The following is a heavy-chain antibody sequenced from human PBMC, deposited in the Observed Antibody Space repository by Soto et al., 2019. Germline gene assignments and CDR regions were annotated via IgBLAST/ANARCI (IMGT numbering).Heavy chain of an antibody. Sequence: EVQLVESGGDLVQPGGSLRLSCAVSGFSLSDHYMDWVRQARGKGLEWVGRSRNKTKSYTSDYAASVKGRFTISRDDSKNSLYLQMNSLKTEDTAVYYCTRATDWGWGQGTLVTVSS. CDR3: TRATDWG. CDR2: SRNKTKSYTS. V-gene: IGHV3-72*01. D-gene: IGHD2-21*01. J-gene: IGHJ4*02. CDR1: GFSLSDHY.